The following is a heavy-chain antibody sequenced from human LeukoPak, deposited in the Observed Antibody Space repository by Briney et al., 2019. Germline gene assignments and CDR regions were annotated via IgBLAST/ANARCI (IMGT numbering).Heavy chain of an antibody. V-gene: IGHV1-8*01. CDR2: MNPNSGNT. CDR1: GYTFTSYD. Sequence: EASVKVSCKASGYTFTSYDINWVRQATGQGLEWMGWMNPNSGNTGYAQKFQGRVTMTRNTSIRTAYMELSSLRSEDTAVYYCARVPFYGGSPLSGGMDVWGQGTTVTVSS. CDR3: ARVPFYGGSPLSGGMDV. D-gene: IGHD4-23*01. J-gene: IGHJ6*02.